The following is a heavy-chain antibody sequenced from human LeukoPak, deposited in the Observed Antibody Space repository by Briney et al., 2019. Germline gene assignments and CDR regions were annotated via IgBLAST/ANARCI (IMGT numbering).Heavy chain of an antibody. V-gene: IGHV6-1*01. CDR3: ARVVPSRHSAFESPSYFYYMDV. Sequence: SQTLSLTCAISGDSVSRNSVAWNWIRQSPSRGLEWLGRTYYRSKWYIDYAVSVKSRMTINPDTSKNQFSLQLNSVTPEDTAVYYCARVVPSRHSAFESPSYFYYMDVWGKGTTVTVSS. D-gene: IGHD5-12*01. J-gene: IGHJ6*03. CDR1: GDSVSRNSVA. CDR2: TYYRSKWYI.